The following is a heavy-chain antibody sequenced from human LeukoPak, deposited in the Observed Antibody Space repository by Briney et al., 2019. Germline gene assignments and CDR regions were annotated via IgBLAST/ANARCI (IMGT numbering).Heavy chain of an antibody. D-gene: IGHD3-10*01. CDR2: ISAVFPNT. Sequence: PGGSLRLSCAASGFTFDNYVMAWFRQAPGKGLEWVSTISAVFPNTYSADSVKGRFTISRDNSKSTLYLQMNSLRAEDTAVYSYAKDLFSRSGRAGNMDVWGKGTTVTVSS. CDR1: GFTFDNYV. CDR3: AKDLFSRSGRAGNMDV. V-gene: IGHV3-23*01. J-gene: IGHJ6*03.